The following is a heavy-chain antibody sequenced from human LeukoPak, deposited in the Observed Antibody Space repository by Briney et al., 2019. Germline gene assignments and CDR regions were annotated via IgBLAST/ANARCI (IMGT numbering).Heavy chain of an antibody. J-gene: IGHJ6*03. D-gene: IGHD6-13*01. CDR2: MNPNSGNT. Sequence: GASVKVSCKASGYTFTSYDINWVRQATGQGLEWMGWMNPNSGNTGYAQKFQGRVTITRNTSISTAYMELSSLRSEDTAVYYCARTQQQLVRYYYYYMDVWGKGTTVTISS. CDR3: ARTQQQLVRYYYYYMDV. V-gene: IGHV1-8*03. CDR1: GYTFTSYD.